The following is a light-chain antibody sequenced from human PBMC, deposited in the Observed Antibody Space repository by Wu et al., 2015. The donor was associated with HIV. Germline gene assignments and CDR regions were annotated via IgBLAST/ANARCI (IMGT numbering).Light chain of an antibody. CDR2: GAS. J-gene: IGKJ5*01. Sequence: EIVMTQSPATLSVSPGERATLSCRASQSIYDKLAWYQQKRGQAPRLLIYGASIRATGVPARFSGSGSVTDFTLTISSLEPEDSAVYYCQQHYKWPLTFGQGARLDIK. CDR3: QQHYKWPLT. V-gene: IGKV3-15*01. CDR1: QSIYDK.